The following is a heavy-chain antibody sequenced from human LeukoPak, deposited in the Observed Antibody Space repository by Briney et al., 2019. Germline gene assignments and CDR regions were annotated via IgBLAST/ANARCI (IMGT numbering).Heavy chain of an antibody. CDR2: ISSSSSYI. CDR1: GFTFSSYS. CDR3: AKATYYYGSGPRGY. D-gene: IGHD3-10*01. J-gene: IGHJ4*02. Sequence: PGGSLRLSCAASGFTFSSYSMNWVRQAPGKGLEWVSSISSSSSYIYYADSVKGRFTISRDNSKNTLYLQMNSLRAEDTAVYYCAKATYYYGSGPRGYWGQGTLVTVSS. V-gene: IGHV3-21*04.